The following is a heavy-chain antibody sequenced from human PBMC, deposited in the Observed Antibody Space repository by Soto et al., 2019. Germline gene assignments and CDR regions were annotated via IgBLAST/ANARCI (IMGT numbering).Heavy chain of an antibody. D-gene: IGHD3-22*01. V-gene: IGHV3-30-3*01. Sequence: GGSLRLSCAASGFTFSSYAMHWVRRAPGKGLEWVAVISYDGSNKYYADSVKGRFTISRDNSKNTLYLQMNSLRAEDTAVYYCARDGAVVANVGWFDPWGQGTLVTVSS. CDR1: GFTFSSYA. J-gene: IGHJ5*02. CDR2: ISYDGSNK. CDR3: ARDGAVVANVGWFDP.